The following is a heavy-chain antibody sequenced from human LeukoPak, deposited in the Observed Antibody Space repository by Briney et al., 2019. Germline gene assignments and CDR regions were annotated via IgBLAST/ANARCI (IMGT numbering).Heavy chain of an antibody. CDR1: GSSFTSYW. CDR2: IYPGDSDT. V-gene: IGHV5-51*01. Sequence: GESLKISCKGSGSSFTSYWIGWVRQLPGKGLEWMGIIYPGDSDTRYSPSFQGQVTISADKSISTAYLQWSSLKASDTAMYYCARRYYYDSSGYHNWFDPWGQGTLVTVSS. D-gene: IGHD3-22*01. CDR3: ARRYYYDSSGYHNWFDP. J-gene: IGHJ5*02.